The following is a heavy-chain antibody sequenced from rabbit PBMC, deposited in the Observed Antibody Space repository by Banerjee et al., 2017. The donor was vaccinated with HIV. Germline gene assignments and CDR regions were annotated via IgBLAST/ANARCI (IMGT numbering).Heavy chain of an antibody. Sequence: QEQLVESGGGLVKPGASLTLTCTASGFTLSSYWMCWVRQAPGKGLEWIACIYTGSSGSTYYASWAKGRFTISKTSSTTVTLQMTSLTAADTATYFCAREDSTGWEFKLWGPGTLVTVS. D-gene: IGHD4-1*01. J-gene: IGHJ4*01. CDR1: GFTLSSYW. V-gene: IGHV1S45*01. CDR2: IYTGSSGST. CDR3: AREDSTGWEFKL.